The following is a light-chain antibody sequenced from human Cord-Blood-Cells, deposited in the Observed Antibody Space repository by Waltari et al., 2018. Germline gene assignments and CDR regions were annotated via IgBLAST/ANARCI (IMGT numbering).Light chain of an antibody. J-gene: IGLJ1*01. V-gene: IGLV2-11*01. CDR1: SSDVGGYNY. CDR2: DVS. CDR3: CSYAGSYTFV. Sequence: QSALTQPRTVSGPPGHSVTISCTATSSDVGGYNYVSWYQQHPGKAPKLMIYDVSKRPSGVPDRFSGSKSGNTASLTISGLQAEDEADYYCCSYAGSYTFVFGAGTKVTVL.